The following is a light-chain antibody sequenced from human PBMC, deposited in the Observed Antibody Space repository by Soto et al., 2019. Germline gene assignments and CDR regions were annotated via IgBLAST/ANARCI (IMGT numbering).Light chain of an antibody. CDR3: QQYNNWPPWWT. CDR2: GAS. V-gene: IGKV3-15*01. J-gene: IGKJ1*01. CDR1: QSVSSSY. Sequence: EIVLTQSPGTLSLPPGERATLSYRASQSVSSSYLAWYQQKPGQAPRLLIYGASTRATGIPARFSGSGSGTEFTLTISSLQSEDFAVYYCQQYNNWPPWWTFGQGTKVDIK.